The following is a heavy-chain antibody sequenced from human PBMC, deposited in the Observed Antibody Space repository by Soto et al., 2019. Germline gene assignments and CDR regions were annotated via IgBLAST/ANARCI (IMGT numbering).Heavy chain of an antibody. CDR1: GFTFSSYA. V-gene: IGHV3-23*01. CDR3: ATAGGDLNYSGSGRTPGFDY. CDR2: ISGSGGST. Sequence: EVQLLESGGGLVQPGGSLRLSCAASGFTFSSYAMSWVRQAPGKGLEWVSAISGSGGSTYYADSVKGRFTISRDNSKNTLYLQMNSLRAEDTAVYYCATAGGDLNYSGSGRTPGFDYWGQGTLVTVSS. D-gene: IGHD3-10*01. J-gene: IGHJ4*02.